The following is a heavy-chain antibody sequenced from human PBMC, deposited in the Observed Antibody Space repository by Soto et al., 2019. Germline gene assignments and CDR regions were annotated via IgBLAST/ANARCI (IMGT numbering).Heavy chain of an antibody. CDR3: ARGGVLNYYYYIDV. V-gene: IGHV1-2*04. CDR2: INPNSGET. Sequence: QVQLVQSGAEVKKPGASVKVSCKASGYTFTGYYMHWMRQAPGQGLEWMGWINPNSGETDYAQNFQGWVTMTRDMSISTAYMELSGLKSTDTAVYYCARGGVLNYYYYIDVWGKGTTAPSP. J-gene: IGHJ6*03. CDR1: GYTFTGYY.